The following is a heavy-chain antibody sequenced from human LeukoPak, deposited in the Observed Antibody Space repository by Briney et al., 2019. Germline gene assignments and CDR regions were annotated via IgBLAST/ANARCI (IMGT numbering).Heavy chain of an antibody. D-gene: IGHD3-10*01. CDR1: GGSFSGYY. V-gene: IGHV4-34*01. CDR3: ARLPRGEWPTDY. CDR2: INHSGST. Sequence: SETLSLTCAVYGGSFSGYYWCWIRQPPGKGLEWIGEINHSGSTNYNPSLKSRVTISVDTSKNQFSLRLSSVTAADTAVYYCARLPRGEWPTDYWGQGTLVTVSS. J-gene: IGHJ4*02.